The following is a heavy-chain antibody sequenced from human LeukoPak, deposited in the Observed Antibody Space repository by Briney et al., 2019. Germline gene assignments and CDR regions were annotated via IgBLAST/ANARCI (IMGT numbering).Heavy chain of an antibody. D-gene: IGHD3-22*01. Sequence: SETLSLTCTVSGGSISSYYWGWIRQPPGKGLEWIGHMHSSGNTNYNPSLKSRITMSVDTSKNQFSLKLSSVTTADTAIYWCAGVLRVEMVINYWGQGTLVTVSS. V-gene: IGHV4-59*01. CDR2: MHSSGNT. CDR3: AGVLRVEMVINY. CDR1: GGSISSYY. J-gene: IGHJ4*02.